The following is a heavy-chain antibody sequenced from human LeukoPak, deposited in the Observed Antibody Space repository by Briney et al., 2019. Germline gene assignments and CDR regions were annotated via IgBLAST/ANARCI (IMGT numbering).Heavy chain of an antibody. D-gene: IGHD1-26*01. CDR1: GGSISSYY. Sequence: SETLSLTCTVSGGSISSYYWSWIRQPPGKGLEWIGYVYYSGSTNYNPSLKSRVTMSVDTSKNQFSLKLSSVTAADTAVYYCARRSATRGNCYGMDVWGQGTTVTVSS. CDR2: VYYSGST. J-gene: IGHJ6*02. CDR3: ARRSATRGNCYGMDV. V-gene: IGHV4-59*08.